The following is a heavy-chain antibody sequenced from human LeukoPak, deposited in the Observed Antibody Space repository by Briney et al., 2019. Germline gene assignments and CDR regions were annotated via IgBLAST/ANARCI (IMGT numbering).Heavy chain of an antibody. CDR3: AKSAYSGYAPVGY. D-gene: IGHD5-12*01. CDR2: IKQDGSQK. CDR1: GFTFSSYW. V-gene: IGHV3-7*03. J-gene: IGHJ4*02. Sequence: GGSLRVSCAASGFTFSSYWMTWVRQAPGKGLEWVANIKQDGSQKFYLDSVKGRFTISRDNAKESLFLQMNSLRAEDTAVYYCAKSAYSGYAPVGYWGQGTLVTVSS.